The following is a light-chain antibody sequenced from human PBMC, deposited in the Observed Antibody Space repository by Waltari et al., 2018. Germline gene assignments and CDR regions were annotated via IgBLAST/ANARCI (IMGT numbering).Light chain of an antibody. V-gene: IGKV1-16*02. J-gene: IGKJ5*01. CDR2: AAS. CDR1: PGISNY. Sequence: DIQMTQSPSSLSASVGDRVTITCRASPGISNYLAWFQQKPRQDPTSQIYAASSLQRGVPSKFRGSGSGPDFSLTLSSLQPADFATSSCPQYNSYPITFGQGTRLEIK. CDR3: PQYNSYPIT.